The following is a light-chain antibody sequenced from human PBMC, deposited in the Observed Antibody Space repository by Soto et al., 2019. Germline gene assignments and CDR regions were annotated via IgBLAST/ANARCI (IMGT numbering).Light chain of an antibody. J-gene: IGKJ2*01. CDR2: GAS. Sequence: EIVMTQSPSTLSVSPGERATLSCRASQSVSSNLAWYHQKPGQAPRLLIYGASTRATGIPARFSVSGSWTEFTLTISSLQSEDFAVYYCQQYNNWPYTFGQGTKREIK. CDR3: QQYNNWPYT. CDR1: QSVSSN. V-gene: IGKV3-15*01.